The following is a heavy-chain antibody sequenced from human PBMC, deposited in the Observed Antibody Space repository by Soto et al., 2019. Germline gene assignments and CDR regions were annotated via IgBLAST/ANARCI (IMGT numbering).Heavy chain of an antibody. CDR1: GYTLTNYG. V-gene: IGHV1-18*04. CDR2: VTPYKADT. Sequence: QAQLVQSGAEVKKSGASVRVSCKASGYTLTNYGVTWVRQAPGQGLEWLGRVTPYKADTNSAQHPQGRVTMATDTSTNTAYLELRSLRPDDTAVYFCATDGPSNSGNLYAFDIWGQGTMVTVSA. CDR3: ATDGPSNSGNLYAFDI. J-gene: IGHJ3*02. D-gene: IGHD5-12*01.